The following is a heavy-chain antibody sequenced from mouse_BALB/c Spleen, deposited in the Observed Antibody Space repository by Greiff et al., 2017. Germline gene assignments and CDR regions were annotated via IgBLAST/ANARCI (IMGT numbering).Heavy chain of an antibody. CDR2: ISNLAYSI. D-gene: IGHD2-1*01. J-gene: IGHJ4*01. V-gene: IGHV5-15*02. CDR1: GFTFSDYG. Sequence: EVKLQESGGGLVQPGGSRKLSCAASGFTFSDYGMAWVRQAPGKGPEWVAFISNLAYSIYYADTVTGRFTISRENAKNTLYLEMSSLRSEDTAMYYCARDGNPYAMDYWGQGTSVTVSS. CDR3: ARDGNPYAMDY.